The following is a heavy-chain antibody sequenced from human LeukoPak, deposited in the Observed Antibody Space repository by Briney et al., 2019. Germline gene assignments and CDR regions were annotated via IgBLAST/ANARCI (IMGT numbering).Heavy chain of an antibody. Sequence: PGGSLRLSCAASGFTFSSYAMSWVRQAPGKGLEWVSAISGSGGSTDYADSVKGRFTISRDNSKNTLYLQMNSLRAEDTAVYYCAKDQIRLTGDISYYFDYWGQGTLVTVSS. CDR1: GFTFSSYA. CDR3: AKDQIRLTGDISYYFDY. V-gene: IGHV3-23*01. J-gene: IGHJ4*02. D-gene: IGHD7-27*01. CDR2: ISGSGGST.